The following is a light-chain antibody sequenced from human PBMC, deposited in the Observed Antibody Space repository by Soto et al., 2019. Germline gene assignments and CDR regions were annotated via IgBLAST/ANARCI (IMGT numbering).Light chain of an antibody. J-gene: IGKJ3*01. V-gene: IGKV1-13*02. Sequence: AIQLTQSPSSLSASVGDRVTITCRASQGISSALAWYQQKPGKAPKLLIYDASSLESGVPSRFSGSGSGTDFTLTISSLQPEDFATYYCQQFNSLGPGTKVDIK. CDR2: DAS. CDR3: QQFNS. CDR1: QGISSA.